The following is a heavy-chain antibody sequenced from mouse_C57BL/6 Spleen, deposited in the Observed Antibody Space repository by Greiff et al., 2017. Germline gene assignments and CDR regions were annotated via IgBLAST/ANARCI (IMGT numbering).Heavy chain of an antibody. CDR3: AGGSSWFAY. Sequence: VQLQQSGPELVKPGASVKISCKASGYSFTGYYMNWLKQSPEKNLEWIGEINPSTGGTTYNQKFKAKATLTVDKSSSTAYMQLKSLTSEDAAVYYCAGGSSWFAYWGQGTLVTVSA. D-gene: IGHD1-1*02. CDR2: INPSTGGT. CDR1: GYSFTGYY. V-gene: IGHV1-42*01. J-gene: IGHJ3*01.